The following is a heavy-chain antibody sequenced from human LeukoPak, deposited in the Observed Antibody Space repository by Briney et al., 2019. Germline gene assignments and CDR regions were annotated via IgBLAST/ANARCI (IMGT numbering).Heavy chain of an antibody. CDR2: IYSGGKT. CDR1: GFRVSSAY. V-gene: IGHV3-53*01. Sequence: GGSLRLSRAASGFRVSSAYMSSVRQAPRKGLEWDSVIYSGGKTYYADPVKARFTISRDNSKNTVYLQMNSLRAEDTAMYYCARVVDAFHIISWGQGTMVTVSS. CDR3: ARVVDAFHIIS. J-gene: IGHJ3*01. D-gene: IGHD2-21*01.